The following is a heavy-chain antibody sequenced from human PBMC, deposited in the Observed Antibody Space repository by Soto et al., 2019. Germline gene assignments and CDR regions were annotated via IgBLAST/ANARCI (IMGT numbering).Heavy chain of an antibody. CDR2: INHSGST. Sequence: QVQLQQWGAGLLKPSETLSLTRAVYGGSFSAYDWTWIRQPPGTGLEWIGEINHSGSTNYNPSLKSRVTISVDTSKNQFSLKLTSVTAADTAVYYCARDKITGLFDYWGQGTLVTVSS. CDR3: ARDKITGLFDY. CDR1: GGSFSAYD. J-gene: IGHJ4*02. V-gene: IGHV4-34*01. D-gene: IGHD2-8*02.